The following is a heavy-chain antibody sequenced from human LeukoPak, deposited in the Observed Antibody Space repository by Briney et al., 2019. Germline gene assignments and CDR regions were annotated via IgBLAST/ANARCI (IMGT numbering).Heavy chain of an antibody. CDR3: ARDLGPNWFDP. V-gene: IGHV4-30-2*01. J-gene: IGHJ5*02. D-gene: IGHD7-27*01. CDR1: GGSISSGGYS. CDR2: IYHSGST. Sequence: ASETLSLTCAVSGGSISSGGYSWSWIRQPPGKGLEWIGYIYHSGSTYYNPSLKSRVTISVDRSKNQFSLKLSSVTAADTAVYYCARDLGPNWFDPWGQGTLVIVSS.